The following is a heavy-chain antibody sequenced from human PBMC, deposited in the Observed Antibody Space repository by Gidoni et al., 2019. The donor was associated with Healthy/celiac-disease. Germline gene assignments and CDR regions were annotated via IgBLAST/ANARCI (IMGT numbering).Heavy chain of an antibody. CDR1: GYTFTGDY. J-gene: IGHJ6*02. CDR3: AIVIPAAHIDYCMDV. Sequence: QVQLVQSGAEVKKPGASVKVSCKAAGYTFTGDYMHWVRQAPGQGLVWMGCTNPNSGGTNSAQKFQGMVTMTRDTSISTAYMELSRLRSDDTAVYYCAIVIPAAHIDYCMDVWGQGTTVTVSS. CDR2: TNPNSGGT. D-gene: IGHD2-2*01. V-gene: IGHV1-2*02.